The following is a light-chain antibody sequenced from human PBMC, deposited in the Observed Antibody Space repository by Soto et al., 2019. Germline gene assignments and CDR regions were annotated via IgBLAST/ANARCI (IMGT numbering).Light chain of an antibody. Sequence: QSALTQPPSASGSPGQSVTISCTGTSSDVGGYNYVSWYQQHPGKAPKVMIYEVTKRPSGVPDRFSGSKSGNTASLTVPGLQAEDEADYYCCSNAGNNNWVFGGGTQLTVL. CDR3: CSNAGNNNWV. CDR1: SSDVGGYNY. V-gene: IGLV2-8*01. CDR2: EVT. J-gene: IGLJ3*02.